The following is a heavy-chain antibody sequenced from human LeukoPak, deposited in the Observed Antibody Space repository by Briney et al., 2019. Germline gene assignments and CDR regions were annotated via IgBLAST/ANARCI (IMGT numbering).Heavy chain of an antibody. CDR3: ARVLAAAGNNWFDP. CDR1: GDSISSNSYY. V-gene: IGHV4-39*07. Sequence: SETLSLTCTVSGDSISSNSYYWGWIRQPPGKGLEWIGSIYYSGSTYYNPSLKSRVTISVDTSKNQFSLKLSSVTAADTAVYYCARVLAAAGNNWFDPWGQGTLVTVSS. CDR2: IYYSGST. J-gene: IGHJ5*02. D-gene: IGHD6-13*01.